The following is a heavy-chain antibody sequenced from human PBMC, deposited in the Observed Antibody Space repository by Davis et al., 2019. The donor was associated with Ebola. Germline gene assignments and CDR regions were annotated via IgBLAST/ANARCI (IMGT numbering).Heavy chain of an antibody. CDR2: IYPGDSDT. D-gene: IGHD5-18*01. V-gene: IGHV5-51*01. CDR1: GYSFSSYW. CDR3: ARHLGSYSYGSKYYYYYYGMDV. J-gene: IGHJ6*04. Sequence: KVSCKASGYSFSSYWIAWVRQRPGRGLEWMGIIYPGDSDTRYSPSFQGQVTISADKSISTAYLQWSSLKASDTAMYYCARHLGSYSYGSKYYYYYYGMDVWGKGTTVTVSS.